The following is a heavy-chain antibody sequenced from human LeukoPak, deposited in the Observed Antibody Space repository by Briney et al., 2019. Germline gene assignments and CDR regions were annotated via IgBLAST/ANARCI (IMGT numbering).Heavy chain of an antibody. V-gene: IGHV3-9*03. J-gene: IGHJ4*02. CDR3: ANAGSGYDRRAFDY. CDR2: ISWNSDSI. Sequence: PGGSLRLSCAASGFTFDDYAMHWVRQAPGKGLEGVSGISWNSDSIVYADSVKGRFTISRDNANNSLYVQMNSLRAEDMALSSFANAGSGYDRRAFDYWGQGTLVTVSS. D-gene: IGHD5-12*01. CDR1: GFTFDDYA.